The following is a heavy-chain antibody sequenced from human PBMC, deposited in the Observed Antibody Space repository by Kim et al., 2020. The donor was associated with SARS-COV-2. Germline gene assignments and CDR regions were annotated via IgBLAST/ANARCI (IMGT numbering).Heavy chain of an antibody. D-gene: IGHD3-10*01. CDR3: ARVYSYYYGSGRGGGLNWFDP. V-gene: IGHV4-61*01. Sequence: SETLSLTCTVSGGSVSSGSYYWSWIRQPPWKGLEWIGYIYYSGSTNYNPSLKSRVTISVDTSKNQFSLKLSSVTAADTAVYYCARVYSYYYGSGRGGGLNWFDPWGQGTLVTVSS. CDR2: IYYSGST. J-gene: IGHJ5*02. CDR1: GGSVSSGSYY.